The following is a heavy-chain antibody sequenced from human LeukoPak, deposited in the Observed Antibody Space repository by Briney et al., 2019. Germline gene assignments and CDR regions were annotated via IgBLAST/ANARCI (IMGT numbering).Heavy chain of an antibody. CDR1: GGSISSYY. D-gene: IGHD2-2*02. Sequence: SETLSLTCTVSGGSISSYYWSWIRQPPGKGLEWLGYNYYRGSTNYNPSLKSRVTISVDTSKHQFFLKLSAVTAADTAVYYCVRRSHLRYCISTSCYKNWFDPWGEGTLVTVPS. CDR2: NYYRGST. J-gene: IGHJ5*02. V-gene: IGHV4-59*01. CDR3: VRRSHLRYCISTSCYKNWFDP.